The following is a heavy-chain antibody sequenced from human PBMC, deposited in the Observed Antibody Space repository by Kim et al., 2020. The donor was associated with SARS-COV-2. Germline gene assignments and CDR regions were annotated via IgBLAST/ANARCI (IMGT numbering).Heavy chain of an antibody. CDR1: GYTLTELS. Sequence: ASVKVSCKVSGYTLTELSMHWVRQAPGKGLEWMGGFDPEDGETIYAQKFQGRVTMTEDTSTDTAYMELSSLRSEDTAVYYCAAHFIRWNYYWFDPWGQGTLVTVSS. V-gene: IGHV1-24*01. J-gene: IGHJ5*02. CDR2: FDPEDGET. D-gene: IGHD1-7*01. CDR3: AAHFIRWNYYWFDP.